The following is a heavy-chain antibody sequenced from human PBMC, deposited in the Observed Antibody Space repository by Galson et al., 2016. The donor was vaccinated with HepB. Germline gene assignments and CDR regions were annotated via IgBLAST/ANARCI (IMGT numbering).Heavy chain of an antibody. CDR2: ISGSGGST. J-gene: IGHJ4*02. CDR1: GFTFSSYA. D-gene: IGHD6-6*01. V-gene: IGHV3-23*01. Sequence: SLRLSCAASGFTFSSYAMTWVRQAPGKGLEWVSAISGSGGSTYYADSVKGGFTISRDNSKNTLYLQMNSLRAEDTAVYYCARAELKYSSSSYYYWGQGTLGTVSS. CDR3: ARAELKYSSSSYYY.